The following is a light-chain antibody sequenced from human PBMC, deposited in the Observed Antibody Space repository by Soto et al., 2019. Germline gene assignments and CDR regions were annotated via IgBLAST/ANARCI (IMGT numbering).Light chain of an antibody. V-gene: IGLV2-14*01. Sequence: QSVLTQPASVSGSPGQSITISCTGTSSDVGAYNYVSWYQQHPDKAPKLMIYEVSDRPSGVSYRFSGSKSGNTASLTISGLQAEDEADYYCSSYTTTSTLVFGTGTKVTVL. CDR3: SSYTTTSTLV. CDR2: EVS. CDR1: SSDVGAYNY. J-gene: IGLJ1*01.